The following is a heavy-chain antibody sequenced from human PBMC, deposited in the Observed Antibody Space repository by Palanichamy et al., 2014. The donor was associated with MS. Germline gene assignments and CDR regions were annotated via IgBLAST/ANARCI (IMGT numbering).Heavy chain of an antibody. CDR2: IFQSGST. J-gene: IGHJ4*02. CDR1: GGSFSTYY. V-gene: IGHV4-34*12. Sequence: QVQPQQWGAGQLKPSETLSLNCAVYGGSFSTYYWTWIRQPPERGLEWIGEIFQSGSTKYSPSLKSRVTMSVDASKTQFSLKLSPVTAADTAVYTCATSRRYPVYWGQGTLVTVSS. CDR3: ATSRRYPVY. D-gene: IGHD3-16*02.